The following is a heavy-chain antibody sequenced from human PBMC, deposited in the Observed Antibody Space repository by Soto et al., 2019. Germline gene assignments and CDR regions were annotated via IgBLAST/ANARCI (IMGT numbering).Heavy chain of an antibody. Sequence: HPGGSLRLSCVASGFTFSDSPVHWVRQASGKGLEWVGRVKTKTDNYATAYATSVKGRFTISRDDSKNTAYLQMNSLKTEDTAVYYCSRLGFLERAWAALDVWGQGTTVTVSS. V-gene: IGHV3-73*01. CDR1: GFTFSDSP. D-gene: IGHD1-1*01. J-gene: IGHJ6*02. CDR3: SRLGFLERAWAALDV. CDR2: VKTKTDNYAT.